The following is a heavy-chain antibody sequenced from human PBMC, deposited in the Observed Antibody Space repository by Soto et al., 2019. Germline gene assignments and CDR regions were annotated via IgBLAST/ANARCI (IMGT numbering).Heavy chain of an antibody. CDR3: TLHIVVVTSVHNYFNH. Sequence: EVQLVDSGGGMVKPGGSLTLSCAASGFTFSNAWMSWVRQAPGKGLEWVGRIKSKTDGETTDYAAPVKGRFTISRDDSKNTMYLQMNSLQIEDPAVYYCTLHIVVVTSVHNYFNHWGQGTLVTVSS. V-gene: IGHV3-15*01. CDR1: GFTFSNAW. J-gene: IGHJ4*02. CDR2: IKSKTDGETT. D-gene: IGHD2-21*02.